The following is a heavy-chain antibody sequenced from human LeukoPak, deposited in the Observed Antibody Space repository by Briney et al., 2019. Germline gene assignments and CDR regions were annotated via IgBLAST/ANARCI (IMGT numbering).Heavy chain of an antibody. J-gene: IGHJ4*02. CDR3: ARETYYYDSSGYRHYYFDY. V-gene: IGHV3-53*01. D-gene: IGHD3-22*01. CDR1: GFTVSSNY. CDR2: IYSGGST. Sequence: GGSLGLSCAASGFTVSSNYMSWVRQAPGKGLEWVSLIYSGGSTYYADSVKGRFTISRDNSKSTLYLQMNSLRAEDTAVYYCARETYYYDSSGYRHYYFDYWGQGTLVTVSS.